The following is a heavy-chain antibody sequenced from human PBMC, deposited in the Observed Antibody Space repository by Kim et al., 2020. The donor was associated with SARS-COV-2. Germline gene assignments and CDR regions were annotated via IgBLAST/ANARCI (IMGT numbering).Heavy chain of an antibody. CDR3: ARGPGGGYSYYYYGMDV. V-gene: IGHV4-34*01. Sequence: SETLSLTCAVYGGSFSGYYWSWIRQPPGKGLEWIGEINHSGSTNYNPSLKSRVTISVDTSKNQFSLKLSSVTAADTAVYYCARGPGGGYSYYYYGMDVWGQGTTVTVSS. D-gene: IGHD3-22*01. CDR1: GGSFSGYY. J-gene: IGHJ6*02. CDR2: INHSGST.